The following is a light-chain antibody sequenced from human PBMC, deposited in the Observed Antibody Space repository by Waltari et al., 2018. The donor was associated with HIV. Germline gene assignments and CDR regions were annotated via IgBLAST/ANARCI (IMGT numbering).Light chain of an antibody. CDR1: SRDLGAFTP. V-gene: IGLV2-18*02. CDR3: SSYTTSSTWV. Sequence: SALPHPPSVPGSLVPSATTSCTGPSRDLGAFTPVSWYQQSPGTAPKLRIYEVTHRPSGVPVRFSGSKSGNTASLTISGLQADDEADYYCSSYTTSSTWVFGGGTKLTVL. CDR2: EVT. J-gene: IGLJ3*02.